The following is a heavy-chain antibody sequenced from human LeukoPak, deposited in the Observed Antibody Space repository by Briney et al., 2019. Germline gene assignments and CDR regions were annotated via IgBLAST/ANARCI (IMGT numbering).Heavy chain of an antibody. CDR3: ARERDTVTTRAFDY. CDR1: GYTFTDYY. Sequence: ASVKVSCKASGYTFTDYYIHWVRQAPGQGLEWMGWINPNTGGTNYAQKFQGRVTMTRDTSINTAYMELSSLRSDDTAVYYCARERDTVTTRAFDYWGQGALVTVSS. D-gene: IGHD4-17*01. CDR2: INPNTGGT. J-gene: IGHJ4*02. V-gene: IGHV1-2*02.